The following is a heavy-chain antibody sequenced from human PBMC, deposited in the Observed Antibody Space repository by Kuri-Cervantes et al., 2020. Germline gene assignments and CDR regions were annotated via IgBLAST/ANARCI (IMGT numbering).Heavy chain of an antibody. CDR1: GFTFSSYG. D-gene: IGHD1-7*01. J-gene: IGHJ3*02. V-gene: IGHV3-33*08. CDR3: ARVFGFLDARATGTNDAFDI. CDR2: IWYDGSNK. Sequence: GESLKISCAASGFTFSSYGMHWVRQAPGKGLEWVAVIWYDGSNKYYADSVKGRFTISRDNAKNSLYLQMNSLRAEDTAVYYCARVFGFLDARATGTNDAFDIWGQGTMVTVSS.